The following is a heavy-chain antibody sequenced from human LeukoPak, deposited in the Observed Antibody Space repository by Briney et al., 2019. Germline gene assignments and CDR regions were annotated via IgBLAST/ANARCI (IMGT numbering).Heavy chain of an antibody. CDR2: IYPGDSDT. V-gene: IGHV5-51*01. J-gene: IGHJ6*03. CDR3: ARRSPHSSSSYYYYMDV. D-gene: IGHD6-6*01. CDR1: GYSFTSYW. Sequence: GESLKISCKGSGYSFTSYWIGWVRQMPGKGLEWMGIIYPGDSDTRYSPSFQGQVTISADKSISTAYLQWSSLKASDTAMYYCARRSPHSSSSYYYYMDVWGKGTTVTVSS.